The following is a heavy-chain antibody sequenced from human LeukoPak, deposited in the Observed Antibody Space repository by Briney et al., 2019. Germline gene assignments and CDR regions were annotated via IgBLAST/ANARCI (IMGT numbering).Heavy chain of an antibody. D-gene: IGHD6-13*01. V-gene: IGHV4-34*01. CDR2: INHSGST. CDR3: ARMSVPIFPGYSSSWLLFDY. Sequence: SETLSLTCAVYGGSFSGYYWSWIRQPPGKGLEWIGEINHSGSTNYNPSLKSRVTISVDTSKNQFSLKLSSVTAADTAVYYCARMSVPIFPGYSSSWLLFDYWGQGTLVTVSS. J-gene: IGHJ4*02. CDR1: GGSFSGYY.